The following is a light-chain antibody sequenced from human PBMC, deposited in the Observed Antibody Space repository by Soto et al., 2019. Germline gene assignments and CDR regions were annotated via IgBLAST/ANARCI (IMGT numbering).Light chain of an antibody. V-gene: IGLV1-44*01. J-gene: IGLJ1*01. CDR3: AAWEDSLGAYV. Sequence: SLTTQLATASAAPVRRGTNSSSGSNSNIGTNTVNWYQQLPGTAPRLLIYTNNPRPSGVPQRFSGSKTGTSASLAIGGLQSEDGADYYGAAWEDSLGAYVFGTGTKVTVL. CDR1: NSNIGTNT. CDR2: TNN.